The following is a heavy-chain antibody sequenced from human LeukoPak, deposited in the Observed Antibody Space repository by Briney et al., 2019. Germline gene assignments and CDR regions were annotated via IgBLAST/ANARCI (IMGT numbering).Heavy chain of an antibody. CDR1: GFTFSSYG. CDR3: AKGRDGYSLDY. Sequence: GGSLRLSCAASGFTFSSYGMSWVRQAPGKGLEWVSAISGSGINIHYADSVKGRFTISRDNSKNTLYLQMNSLRAEDTAVYYCAKGRDGYSLDYWGQGTLVTVSS. J-gene: IGHJ4*02. CDR2: ISGSGINI. V-gene: IGHV3-23*01. D-gene: IGHD5-24*01.